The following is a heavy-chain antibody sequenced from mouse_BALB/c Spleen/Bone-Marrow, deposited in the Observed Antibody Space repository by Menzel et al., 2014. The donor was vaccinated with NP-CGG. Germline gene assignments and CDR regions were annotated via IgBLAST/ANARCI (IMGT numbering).Heavy chain of an antibody. D-gene: IGHD4-1*01. Sequence: QVQLKESGAELTEPGASVTMSCKASGYTFTNYRIHWIKQRPGQGLEWIGYINPGTGYTDYNPNFKDKATLTADKSSITAYMQLSSLTSEDSSVYYCARETGTYVMDYWGQGTSVTVAS. CDR1: GYTFTNYR. V-gene: IGHV1-4*01. CDR2: INPGTGYT. CDR3: ARETGTYVMDY. J-gene: IGHJ4*01.